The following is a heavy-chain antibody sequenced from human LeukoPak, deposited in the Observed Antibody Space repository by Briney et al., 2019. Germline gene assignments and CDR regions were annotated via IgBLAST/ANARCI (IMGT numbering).Heavy chain of an antibody. CDR3: AKGIAAAGPYFDY. CDR2: ISGGGSST. D-gene: IGHD6-13*01. Sequence: GGSLRLSCAASGFTFGSYAMSWVRQAPGKGLEWVSAISGGGSSTYYADSVKGRFTISRDNSKNTLYLQMNSLRAEDTAIYYCAKGIAAAGPYFDYWGQGTLVTVSS. J-gene: IGHJ4*02. CDR1: GFTFGSYA. V-gene: IGHV3-23*01.